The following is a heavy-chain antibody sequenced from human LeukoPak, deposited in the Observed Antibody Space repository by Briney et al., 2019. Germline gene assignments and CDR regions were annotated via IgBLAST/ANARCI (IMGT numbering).Heavy chain of an antibody. J-gene: IGHJ4*02. Sequence: PGGSLRLSCAASGFTFSSYWMHWVRQAPGKGLVWVSRINSDGSSTSYADSVKGRFTISRDNSKNTLYLQMNSLRAEDTAVYYCAREQQLHGYYFDYWGQGTLVTVSS. CDR3: AREQQLHGYYFDY. D-gene: IGHD6-13*01. CDR2: INSDGSST. CDR1: GFTFSSYW. V-gene: IGHV3-74*01.